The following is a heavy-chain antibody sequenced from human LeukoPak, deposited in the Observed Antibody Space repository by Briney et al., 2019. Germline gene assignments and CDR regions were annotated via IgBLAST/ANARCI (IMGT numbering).Heavy chain of an antibody. CDR1: GYSFTSYW. D-gene: IGHD4-11*01. V-gene: IGHV5-51*01. Sequence: GESLQISCKGSGYSFTSYWIGWVRPLPGKGLEWMGIIYPGDSDTRYSPSFQGQVTISADKSISTAYLQWSSLKASDTAMYYCAGQGTVTTDAFDIWGQGTMVTVSS. CDR2: IYPGDSDT. J-gene: IGHJ3*02. CDR3: AGQGTVTTDAFDI.